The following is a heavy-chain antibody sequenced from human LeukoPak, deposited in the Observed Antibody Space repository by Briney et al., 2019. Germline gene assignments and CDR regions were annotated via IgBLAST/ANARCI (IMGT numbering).Heavy chain of an antibody. CDR1: GYTFTSYA. D-gene: IGHD5-18*01. J-gene: IGHJ4*02. V-gene: IGHV7-4-1*02. Sequence: ASVKVSCKASGYTFTSYAMNWVRQAPGQGLEWMGWINTNTGNPTYAQGFTGRFVFSLDTSVSTAYLQISSLKAEDTAVYYCALTVGVKLGYSYGDWGQGTLVTVSS. CDR3: ALTVGVKLGYSYGD. CDR2: INTNTGNP.